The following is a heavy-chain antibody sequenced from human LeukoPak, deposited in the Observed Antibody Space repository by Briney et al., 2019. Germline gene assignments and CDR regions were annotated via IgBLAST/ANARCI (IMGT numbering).Heavy chain of an antibody. D-gene: IGHD3-10*01. CDR1: GFIFNTYE. V-gene: IGHV3-48*03. J-gene: IGHJ3*01. CDR3: ARADYFRALDF. CDR2: ISSRGNSI. Sequence: GGSLRLSRAASGFIFNTYEMNWVRQAPGKGLEWVAYISSRGNSIYYADSVKGGFTISRDNSKNSLYLQMNSLRAEDTDISYCARADYFRALDFWGQGTMVTVSS.